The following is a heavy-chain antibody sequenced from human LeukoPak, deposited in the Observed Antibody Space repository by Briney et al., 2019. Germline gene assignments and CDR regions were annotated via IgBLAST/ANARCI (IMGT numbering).Heavy chain of an antibody. D-gene: IGHD5-12*01. CDR1: GGTFSSYA. CDR2: IIPILGIA. V-gene: IGHV1-69*04. J-gene: IGHJ4*02. Sequence: AASVEVSCKASGGTFSSYAISWVRQAPGQGLEWMGRIIPILGIANYAQKFQGRVTITADKSTSTAYMELSSLRSEDTAVYYCARGAGYEGYFDYWGQGTLVTVSS. CDR3: ARGAGYEGYFDY.